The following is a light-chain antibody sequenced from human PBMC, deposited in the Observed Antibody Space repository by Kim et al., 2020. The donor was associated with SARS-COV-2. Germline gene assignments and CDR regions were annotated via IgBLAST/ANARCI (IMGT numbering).Light chain of an antibody. CDR3: QLYGSSVT. CDR2: GAS. CDR1: QNVSSSY. V-gene: IGKV3-20*01. J-gene: IGKJ5*01. Sequence: LSPEETATLSCEPSQNVSSSYLAWYQQKPGQAPRLLIYGASSRATGIPDRFSGSGSGTDFTLTIARLEPEDFAVYYCQLYGSSVTFGQGTRLEIK.